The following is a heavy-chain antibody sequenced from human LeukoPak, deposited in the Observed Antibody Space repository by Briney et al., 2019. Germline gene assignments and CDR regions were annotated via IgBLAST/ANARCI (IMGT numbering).Heavy chain of an antibody. Sequence: GGSLRLSCATSDFSFSSHDMHWARQAPGKGLEWVAFVQKDGSYQKYADSVKGRFTISRDNSKNTLYLQMNSLRAEDTAVYYCALSGIAAARWFDPWGQGTLVTVSS. CDR1: DFSFSSHD. V-gene: IGHV3-30*02. CDR2: VQKDGSYQ. D-gene: IGHD6-13*01. CDR3: ALSGIAAARWFDP. J-gene: IGHJ5*02.